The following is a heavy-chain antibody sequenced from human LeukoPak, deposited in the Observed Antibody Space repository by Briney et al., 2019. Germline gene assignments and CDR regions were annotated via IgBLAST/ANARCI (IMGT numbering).Heavy chain of an antibody. Sequence: ASVKVSCQASGYTFTTFSISWVRQTPGQGLEWMGWISADNAHTNYAQKFQGRVTMTTDTSTSTAYMELRSLRSDDTAVYYCARDLGVTGTTGYYYYMDVWGKGTTVTVSS. D-gene: IGHD1-20*01. V-gene: IGHV1-18*01. CDR3: ARDLGVTGTTGYYYYMDV. CDR1: GYTFTTFS. CDR2: ISADNAHT. J-gene: IGHJ6*03.